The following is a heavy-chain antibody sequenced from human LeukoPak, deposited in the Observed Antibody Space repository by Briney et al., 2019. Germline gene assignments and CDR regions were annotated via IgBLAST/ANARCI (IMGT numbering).Heavy chain of an antibody. V-gene: IGHV4-28*01. CDR2: IFYAGST. J-gene: IGHJ4*02. D-gene: IGHD3-3*02. CDR3: ARIGPILGAAWVDY. Sequence: PSETLSLTCAVSGYSISSNHWWGWIRQPPGKELEWIGYIFYAGSTYYNPSLKSRVTMSVDTSKNQFSLRLSSVTAVDTAVYYCARIGPILGAAWVDYWGQGTLVSVSS. CDR1: GYSISSNHW.